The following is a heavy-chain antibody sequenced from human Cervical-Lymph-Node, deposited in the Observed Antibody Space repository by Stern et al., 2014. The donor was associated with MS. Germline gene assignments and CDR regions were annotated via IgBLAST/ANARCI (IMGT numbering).Heavy chain of an antibody. CDR3: ALSSETSDRWYSLGYDL. J-gene: IGHJ5*02. V-gene: IGHV1-69*01. CDR2: IFPVFGTP. Sequence: QMQLVQSGAEVMKPGSSVKVSCKASGGTFSKFPSSWVRQAPGQGLEWMGGIFPVFGTPTYAQEFRGRVTITADVSTSTVYMELSSLRSDDTAVYYCALSSETSDRWYSLGYDLWGQGTLVTVSS. CDR1: GGTFSKFP. D-gene: IGHD6-13*01.